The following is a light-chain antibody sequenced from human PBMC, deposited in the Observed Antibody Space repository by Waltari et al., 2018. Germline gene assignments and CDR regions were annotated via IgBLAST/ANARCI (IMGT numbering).Light chain of an antibody. Sequence: IQMTQSPSSLSASVGDSVTITSRASQVITRYLHLYQQRPGKDPKLLNYAASTLENGVPSRFSGAGSGTDFTLTINGLQSEDFATYFCQQSHSIPITFGQGTRLDIK. J-gene: IGKJ5*01. CDR3: QQSHSIPIT. CDR2: AAS. V-gene: IGKV1-39*01. CDR1: QVITRY.